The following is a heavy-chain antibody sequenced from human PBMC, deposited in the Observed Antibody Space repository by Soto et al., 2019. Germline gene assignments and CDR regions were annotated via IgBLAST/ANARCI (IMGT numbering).Heavy chain of an antibody. J-gene: IGHJ6*02. CDR1: GATISSGGFY. CDR2: IYYTGST. D-gene: IGHD4-17*01. CDR3: ARDDSFYGEPGYGMNV. Sequence: QVQLQESGPGLVEASQTLSLTCTVSGATISSGGFYWSWIRQRPGKALKWIGHIYYTGSTYYSPSLNSRVTISVDMSRNQFSLKLRSVTAADTAKYFCARDDSFYGEPGYGMNVWGQGTTVTVSS. V-gene: IGHV4-31*03.